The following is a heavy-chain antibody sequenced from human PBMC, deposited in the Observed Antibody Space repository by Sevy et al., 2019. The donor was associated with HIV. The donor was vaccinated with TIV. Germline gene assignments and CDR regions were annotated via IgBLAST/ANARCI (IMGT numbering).Heavy chain of an antibody. D-gene: IGHD3-3*01. CDR3: ARKGAVPFFFFDY. Sequence: GSLRLSCAASGFTFSSYSMNWVRQAPGKGLEWVSYISSSSSTIYHADSVKGRFTISRDNAKNSLYLQMNSLRDEDTAVHYCARKGAVPFFFFDYWGRGTLVTVSS. CDR1: GFTFSSYS. CDR2: ISSSSSTI. J-gene: IGHJ4*02. V-gene: IGHV3-48*02.